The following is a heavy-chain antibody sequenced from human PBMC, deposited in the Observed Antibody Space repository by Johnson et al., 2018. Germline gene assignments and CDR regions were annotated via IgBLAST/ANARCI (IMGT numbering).Heavy chain of an antibody. J-gene: IGHJ6*03. D-gene: IGHD3-10*01. V-gene: IGHV4-59*11. CDR1: GGSLNNHY. CDR3: ARGATSASWYGDVWTHYYDHYMDV. Sequence: VQLQESGPGLVKPSDTLSLTCTVSGGSLNNHYWSWIRQPPGKGPEWIGYIFYSGSTTYNPSLKSRVTISVDPSKKQLSLKLTSVTAADPAVYYCARGATSASWYGDVWTHYYDHYMDVWGKGTTVTVSS. CDR2: IFYSGST.